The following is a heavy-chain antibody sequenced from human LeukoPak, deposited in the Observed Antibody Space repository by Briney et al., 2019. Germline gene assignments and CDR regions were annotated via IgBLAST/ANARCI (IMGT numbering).Heavy chain of an antibody. Sequence: SETLSLTCAVYGGSFSGYYWSWIRQPPGKGLEWIGEINHSGSTNYNPSLKSRVTISVDTSKNQFSLKLSSVTAADTAVYYCARGLYSSSWYRYYFDYWGQGTLGTVSS. CDR3: ARGLYSSSWYRYYFDY. CDR1: GGSFSGYY. CDR2: INHSGST. V-gene: IGHV4-34*01. J-gene: IGHJ4*02. D-gene: IGHD6-13*01.